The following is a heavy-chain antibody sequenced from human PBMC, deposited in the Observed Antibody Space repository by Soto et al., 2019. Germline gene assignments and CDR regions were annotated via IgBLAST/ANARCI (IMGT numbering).Heavy chain of an antibody. CDR2: MFPGDSDT. V-gene: IGHV5-51*01. D-gene: IGHD3-22*01. Sequence: GESLKISCKGSGYSFTTYWIGWVRQLPGQGLEWMGVMFPGDSDTRYSPSFQGQVTMSADPSTNTAYLEWSSLKAADSAMYYCARVTDRSLRTMDVWGQGTTFPVSS. CDR1: GYSFTTYW. CDR3: ARVTDRSLRTMDV. J-gene: IGHJ6*02.